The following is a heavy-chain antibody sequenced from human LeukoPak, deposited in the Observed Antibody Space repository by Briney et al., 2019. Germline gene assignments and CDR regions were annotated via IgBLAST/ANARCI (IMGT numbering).Heavy chain of an antibody. D-gene: IGHD2-2*01. Sequence: GGSLRLSCAASGFTFGNAWMSWVRQAPGKGLEWVGRIKSKTDGGTTDYAAPVKGRFTISRDDSKNTLYLQMNSLKTEDTAVYYCTTDVWVVVVPAARDYWGQGTLVTVSS. J-gene: IGHJ4*02. V-gene: IGHV3-15*01. CDR3: TTDVWVVVVPAARDY. CDR1: GFTFGNAW. CDR2: IKSKTDGGTT.